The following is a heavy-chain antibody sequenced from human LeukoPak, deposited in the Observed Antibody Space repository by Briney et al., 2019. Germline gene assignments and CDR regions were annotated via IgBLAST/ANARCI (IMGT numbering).Heavy chain of an antibody. CDR1: GFPFSSYG. CDR2: ISYDGSNK. CDR3: AKTTQTYWGADY. Sequence: GGSLRLSGAASGFPFSSYGMHWVRQAPGKGLEWVTSISYDGSNKYFGDSVKGRFTISRDNSKNTLYLQMNSLRAEDTGVHYCAKTTQTYWGADYWGQGTLVTVSS. J-gene: IGHJ4*02. V-gene: IGHV3-30*18. D-gene: IGHD7-27*01.